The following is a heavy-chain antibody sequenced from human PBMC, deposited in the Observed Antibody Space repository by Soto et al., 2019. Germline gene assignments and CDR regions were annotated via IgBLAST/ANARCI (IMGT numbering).Heavy chain of an antibody. J-gene: IGHJ4*02. CDR3: ARGGYSSGLVWAGY. Sequence: QVRLVESGGGVVQPGRSLRLSCAASGFTFRNYAMHWVRQAPGKGLEWVAVISYHGSNKYYADSVKGRFIISRDNSMDTLHLQMDSLRPEATAVYYCARGGYSSGLVWAGYWGQGTLVTVSS. CDR1: GFTFRNYA. V-gene: IGHV3-30-3*01. CDR2: ISYHGSNK. D-gene: IGHD6-19*01.